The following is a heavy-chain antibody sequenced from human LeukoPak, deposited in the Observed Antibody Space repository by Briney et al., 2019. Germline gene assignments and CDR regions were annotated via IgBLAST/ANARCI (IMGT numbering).Heavy chain of an antibody. CDR2: IGPAGDT. Sequence: QSGGSLRLSCAASGLTFSRYDMHWVRQPTGKGLEWVSSIGPAGDTYYPGSVKGRFTISREDAKNSFYLQMDTLTAGDTAVYFCARGAPRDRGVVPYYFDSWGLGILVTVSS. J-gene: IGHJ4*02. CDR3: ARGAPRDRGVVPYYFDS. V-gene: IGHV3-13*01. D-gene: IGHD3-10*01. CDR1: GLTFSRYD.